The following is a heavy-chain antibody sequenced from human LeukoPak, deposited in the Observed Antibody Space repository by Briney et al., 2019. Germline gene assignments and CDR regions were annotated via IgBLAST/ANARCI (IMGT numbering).Heavy chain of an antibody. CDR3: ASSGDEDYGDAFGS. J-gene: IGHJ3*02. CDR1: GFTFSSYS. Sequence: GGSLRLSCAASGFTFSSYSMNWVRQAPGKGLEWVSSISSSSSYIYYADSVKGRFTISRDNAKNSLYLQMNSLRAEDTAVYYCASSGDEDYGDAFGSWGQGTMVTVSS. D-gene: IGHD2-15*01. CDR2: ISSSSSYI. V-gene: IGHV3-21*01.